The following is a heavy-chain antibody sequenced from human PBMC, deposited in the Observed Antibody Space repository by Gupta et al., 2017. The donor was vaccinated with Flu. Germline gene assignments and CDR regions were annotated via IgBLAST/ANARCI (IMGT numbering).Heavy chain of an antibody. D-gene: IGHD3-10*01. Sequence: TFSNYAMSWVRQAPGKGLEWVSAISGGGGSSYYADSVKGRFTISRDNSKNTLYLQMNSLRAEDTAVYYCAKGGVIRPLGYWGQGTLVTVSP. J-gene: IGHJ4*02. CDR3: AKGGVIRPLGY. V-gene: IGHV3-23*01. CDR1: TFSNYA. CDR2: ISGGGGSS.